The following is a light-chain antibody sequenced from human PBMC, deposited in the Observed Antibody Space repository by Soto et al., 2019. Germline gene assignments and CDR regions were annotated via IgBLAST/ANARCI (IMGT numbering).Light chain of an antibody. J-gene: IGKJ1*01. CDR1: QSVSSG. V-gene: IGKV3-20*01. CDR2: DAS. Sequence: IVLTQSPGTLSLSPGERATLSCRASQSVSSGLAWYQQKPGQAPRLLIYDASTRATDIPDRFSGGWSGTDFTLSINRLEPGDSAVYYCQQYGGSPWTFGQGSKVEIK. CDR3: QQYGGSPWT.